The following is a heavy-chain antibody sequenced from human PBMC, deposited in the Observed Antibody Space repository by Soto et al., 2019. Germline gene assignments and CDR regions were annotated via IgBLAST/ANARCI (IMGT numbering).Heavy chain of an antibody. Sequence: GGSLRLSCAASGFTFSDYYMSWVRQAPGKGLEWVSYISTSGSAVYYADSVKGRFTISRDNAKNSLYLQMNSLRAEDTAIYYCARSTIEPRLFMYPFDSWGQGTLVTVSS. CDR2: ISTSGSAV. V-gene: IGHV3-11*04. J-gene: IGHJ4*02. D-gene: IGHD6-6*01. CDR3: ARSTIEPRLFMYPFDS. CDR1: GFTFSDYY.